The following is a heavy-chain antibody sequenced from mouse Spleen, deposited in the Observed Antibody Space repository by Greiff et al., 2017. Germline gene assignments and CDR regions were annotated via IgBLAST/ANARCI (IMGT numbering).Heavy chain of an antibody. V-gene: IGHV1-80*01. CDR1: GYAFSSYW. CDR3: ARRATMVAPGGYFDV. CDR2: IYPGDGDT. D-gene: IGHD1-3*01. J-gene: IGHJ1*01. Sequence: VQLQQSGAELVRPGSSVKISCKASGYAFSSYWMNWVKQRPGQGVEWIGQIYPGDGDTNYNGKFKGKATLTADKSSSTAYMQLSSLTSEDSAVYFCARRATMVAPGGYFDVWGAGTTVTVSS.